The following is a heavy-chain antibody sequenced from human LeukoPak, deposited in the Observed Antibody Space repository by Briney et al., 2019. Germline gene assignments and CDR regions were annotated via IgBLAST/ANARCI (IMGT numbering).Heavy chain of an antibody. CDR2: IRYDGSNK. Sequence: GGSLRLSCAASGFTFSSYGMHWVRQAPGKGLEWVAFIRYDGSNKYYADSVKGRFTISRDNSKNTLYLQMDSLRAEDTAVYYCAKDGDYYDSSGSFISPWGQGTMVTVSS. V-gene: IGHV3-30*02. J-gene: IGHJ3*01. CDR1: GFTFSSYG. D-gene: IGHD3-22*01. CDR3: AKDGDYYDSSGSFISP.